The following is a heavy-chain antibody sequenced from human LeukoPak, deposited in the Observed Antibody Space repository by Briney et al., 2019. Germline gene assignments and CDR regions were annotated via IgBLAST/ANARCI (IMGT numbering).Heavy chain of an antibody. CDR3: AKDWGYGSGTYYPH. CDR2: ISSDGDRT. CDR1: GFTFTAYP. J-gene: IGHJ4*02. D-gene: IGHD3-10*01. V-gene: IGHV3-23*01. Sequence: GGSLRLSCAASGFTFTAYPMVWVRQAPGKGLEWVSAISSDGDRTYYADSVKGRFTISRDNSKNMLYLQMNSLRAEDTAVYYCAKDWGYGSGTYYPHWGQGTLVTVSS.